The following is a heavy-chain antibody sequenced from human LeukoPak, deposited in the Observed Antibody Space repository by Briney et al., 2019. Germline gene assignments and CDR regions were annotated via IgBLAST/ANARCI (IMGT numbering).Heavy chain of an antibody. CDR1: GYSFTSYW. D-gene: IGHD3-3*01. CDR2: IYPGDSDT. Sequence: GESLKISCKGSGYSFTSYWIGWVRQMPGKGLEWMGIIYPGDSDTRYSPSFQGQVTISADKSISTAYLQWSSLKASDTAMYYCARLFTDFWSRSGWFDPWGQGTLVTVSS. CDR3: ARLFTDFWSRSGWFDP. V-gene: IGHV5-51*01. J-gene: IGHJ5*02.